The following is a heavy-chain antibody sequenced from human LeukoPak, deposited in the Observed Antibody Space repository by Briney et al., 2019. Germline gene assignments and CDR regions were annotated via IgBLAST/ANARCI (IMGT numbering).Heavy chain of an antibody. D-gene: IGHD6-13*01. J-gene: IGHJ4*02. CDR2: IKSKTDGGTT. V-gene: IGHV3-15*01. CDR1: GFTFSNAW. CDR3: TTDLGVYRSSSWYSFDY. Sequence: GGSLRLSCAASGFTFSNAWMSWVRQAPGKGLEWVGRIKSKTDGGTTDYAAPVKGRFTISRDDSKNTLYLQMNSLKTEDTAVYYCTTDLGVYRSSSWYSFDYWSQGTLVTVSS.